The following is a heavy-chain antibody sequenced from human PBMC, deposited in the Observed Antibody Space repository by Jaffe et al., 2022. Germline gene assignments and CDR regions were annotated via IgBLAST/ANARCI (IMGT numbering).Heavy chain of an antibody. CDR3: ARGYCSGGSCYGAAY. Sequence: QVQLVQSGAEVKKPGASVKVSCKASGYTFTSYYMHWVRQAPGQGLEWMGIINPSGGSTSYAQKFQGRVTMTRDTSTSTVYMELSSLRSEDTAVYYCARGYCSGGSCYGAAYWGQGTLVTVSS. D-gene: IGHD2-15*01. V-gene: IGHV1-46*03. J-gene: IGHJ4*02. CDR2: INPSGGST. CDR1: GYTFTSYY.